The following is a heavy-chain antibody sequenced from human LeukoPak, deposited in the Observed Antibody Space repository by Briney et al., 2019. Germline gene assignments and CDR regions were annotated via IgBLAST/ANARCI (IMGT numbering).Heavy chain of an antibody. D-gene: IGHD3-16*02. Sequence: GGSLRLSCVASGSNFRTHAMHWVRQAPGKGLEWVALISYDGSAKYYADSVQGRFTISRDDSKNTLYLQMHSLRPEDTAVYYCARDGGWVHVSLPGGYWGQGTLVTVSA. V-gene: IGHV3-30*04. J-gene: IGHJ1*01. CDR2: ISYDGSAK. CDR3: ARDGGWVHVSLPGGY. CDR1: GSNFRTHA.